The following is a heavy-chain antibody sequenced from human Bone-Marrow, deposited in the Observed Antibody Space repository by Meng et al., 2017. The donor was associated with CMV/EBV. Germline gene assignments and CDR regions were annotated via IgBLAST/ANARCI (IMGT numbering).Heavy chain of an antibody. J-gene: IGHJ5*02. D-gene: IGHD1-26*01. CDR1: GYTFTGYY. CDR2: INPNSGGK. CDR3: AREGGSGSYGLNWFDP. V-gene: IGHV1-2*02. Sequence: ASVKVSCKASGYTFTGYYMHWVRQAPGQGLEWMGWINPNSGGKNYAQKFQGRVTMTRDTSISTAYMELSRLRSDDTAVYYCAREGGSGSYGLNWFDPWGQGTLVTVSS.